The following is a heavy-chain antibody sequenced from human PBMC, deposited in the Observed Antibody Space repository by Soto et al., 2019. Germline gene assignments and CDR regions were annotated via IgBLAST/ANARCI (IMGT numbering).Heavy chain of an antibody. D-gene: IGHD4-17*01. CDR1: GFTFSSYG. J-gene: IGHJ4*02. V-gene: IGHV3-30*03. CDR3: VGPGQNDYGDYVDY. CDR2: ISYDGSNK. Sequence: QVQLVESGGGVVQPGRSLRLSCAASGFTFSSYGMHWVRQAPGKGLEWVAVISYDGSNKYYADSVKGRFTISRDNSKNTLYLQMNSLRAEDTAVYYCVGPGQNDYGDYVDYWGQGTLVTVSS.